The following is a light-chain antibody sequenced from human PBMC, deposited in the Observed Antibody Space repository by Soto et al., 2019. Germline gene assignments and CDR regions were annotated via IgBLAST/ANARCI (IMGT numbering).Light chain of an antibody. CDR1: QYINTR. J-gene: IGKJ1*01. V-gene: IGKV3-11*01. CDR3: HQRQSWPRT. Sequence: EIVFNKNHSTPSSFPGDRVTLXXXASQYINTRLAWYQHRPGQAPRLLIYQTSIRAAGIPARFSASGSGTDFTLTISDVQPEDFALYYCHQRQSWPRTFGQGTKVDI. CDR2: QTS.